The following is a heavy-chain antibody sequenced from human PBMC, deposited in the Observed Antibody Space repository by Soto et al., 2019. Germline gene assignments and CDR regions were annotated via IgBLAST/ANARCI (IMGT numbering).Heavy chain of an antibody. CDR1: GYTFTSYG. CDR3: ARSDSSSWPPNAFDI. D-gene: IGHD6-13*01. V-gene: IGHV1-18*01. Sequence: ASVKVSCKASGYTFTSYGISWVRQAPGQGLEWMGWISAYNGNTNYAQKLQGRVTMTTDTSTSTAYMELRSLRSDDTAVYYCARSDSSSWPPNAFDIWGQGTMVTVSS. J-gene: IGHJ3*02. CDR2: ISAYNGNT.